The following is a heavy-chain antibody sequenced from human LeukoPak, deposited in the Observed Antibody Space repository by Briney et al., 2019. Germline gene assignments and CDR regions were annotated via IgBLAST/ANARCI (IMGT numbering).Heavy chain of an antibody. V-gene: IGHV4-39*01. J-gene: IGHJ4*02. D-gene: IGHD3-10*01. Sequence: SETLSLTCTVSGGSISSSSYYWGWIRQPPGKGLEWIGSIYYSGSTYYSQSLKSRVTILADTSKNQFSLKLTSVTAADTAVYYCARFGRFDFCFDYWGQGTLVTVSS. CDR1: GGSISSSSYY. CDR3: ARFGRFDFCFDY. CDR2: IYYSGST.